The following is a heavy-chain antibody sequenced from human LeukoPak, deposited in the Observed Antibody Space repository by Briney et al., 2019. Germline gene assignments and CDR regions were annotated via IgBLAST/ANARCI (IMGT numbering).Heavy chain of an antibody. V-gene: IGHV4-59*08. D-gene: IGHD5-18*01. CDR1: GGSISSYY. Sequence: KTSETLSLTCTVSGGSISSYYWSWIRQPPGKGLEWIGYIYYSGSTNYNPSLKSRVTISVDTSKNQFSLKLSSVTAADTAVYYCARGFPSGLPETRIQLDYWGQGTLVTVSS. CDR2: IYYSGST. J-gene: IGHJ4*02. CDR3: ARGFPSGLPETRIQLDY.